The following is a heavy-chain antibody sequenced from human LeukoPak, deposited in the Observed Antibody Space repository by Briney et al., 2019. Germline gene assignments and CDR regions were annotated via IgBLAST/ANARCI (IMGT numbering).Heavy chain of an antibody. CDR2: IYHSGST. CDR1: GYSISTSYY. V-gene: IGHV4-38-2*02. Sequence: SETLSLTCTVSGYSISTSYYWGWIRQPPGKGLEWIGSIYHSGSTNYNPSLKSRVTISVDTSKNQFSLKLSSVTAADTAVYYCARGTYSNELDYWGQGTLVTVSS. D-gene: IGHD4-11*01. CDR3: ARGTYSNELDY. J-gene: IGHJ4*02.